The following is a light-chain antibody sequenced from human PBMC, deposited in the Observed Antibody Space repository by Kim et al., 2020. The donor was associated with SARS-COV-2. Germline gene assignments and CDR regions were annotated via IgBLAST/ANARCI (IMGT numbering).Light chain of an antibody. Sequence: ALGKTATMSGKRDTLRTYYASWYQQKPREAPKRLIYDKNNRPSGIPDRFSGSSSGRTAFLTITAAQAEDEADYYCHSRDSSGNRVLFGGGTQLTVL. CDR3: HSRDSSGNRVL. J-gene: IGLJ2*01. CDR2: DKN. V-gene: IGLV3-19*01. CDR1: TLRTYY.